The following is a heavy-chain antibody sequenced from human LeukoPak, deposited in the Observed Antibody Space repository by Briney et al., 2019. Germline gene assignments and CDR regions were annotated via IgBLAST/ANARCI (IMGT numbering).Heavy chain of an antibody. CDR1: GYTFTSYY. CDR3: ARAPEADDAFDI. D-gene: IGHD1-14*01. V-gene: IGHV1-46*03. CDR2: INPSGGST. J-gene: IGHJ3*02. Sequence: GASGKVSCKASGYTFTSYYMHWVRQAPGQGLEWMGIINPSGGSTSYAQKFQGRVTMTRDTSTSTVYMELSSLRSEDTAVYYCARAPEADDAFDIWGQGTMVTVSS.